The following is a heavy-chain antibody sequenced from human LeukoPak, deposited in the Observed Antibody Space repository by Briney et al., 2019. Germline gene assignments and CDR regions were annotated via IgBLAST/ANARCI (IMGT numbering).Heavy chain of an antibody. CDR1: GGSISSSSYY. V-gene: IGHV4-39*07. CDR3: ARATTMVRGVILLAFDY. D-gene: IGHD3-10*01. CDR2: IYYSGST. J-gene: IGHJ4*02. Sequence: SETLSLTCTVSGGSISSSSYYWGWIRQPPGKGLEWIGSIYYSGSTYYNPSLKSRVTISVDTSKNQFSLKLSSVTAADTAVYYCARATTMVRGVILLAFDYWGQGTLVTVSS.